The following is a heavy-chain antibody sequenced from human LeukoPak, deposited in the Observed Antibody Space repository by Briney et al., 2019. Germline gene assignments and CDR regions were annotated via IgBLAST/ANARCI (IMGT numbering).Heavy chain of an antibody. V-gene: IGHV4-59*01. Sequence: PSETLSLTCTVSGGSISSYYWSWIRQPPGKGLEWIGCIYYTGTTNYNPSLKSRLTISVDTSKNQFSLNLNSVTAADTAVYYCARDRTRDVYNGFDPWGQGTLVTVSS. CDR3: ARDRTRDVYNGFDP. D-gene: IGHD5-24*01. CDR1: GGSISSYY. CDR2: IYYTGTT. J-gene: IGHJ5*02.